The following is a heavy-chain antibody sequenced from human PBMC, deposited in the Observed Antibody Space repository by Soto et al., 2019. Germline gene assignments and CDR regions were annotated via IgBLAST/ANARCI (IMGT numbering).Heavy chain of an antibody. CDR2: IYYSGST. Sequence: QVQLQESGPGLVKPSETPSLTCTVSGGSVSSGSYYWSWIRQPPGKGLEWIGYIYYSGSTNYNPSLKSRVTISVDTPKNQFSLKLSSVTAANTAAYYCARVRGWYFDYWGQGTLVTVSS. D-gene: IGHD6-19*01. CDR1: GGSVSSGSYY. J-gene: IGHJ4*02. V-gene: IGHV4-61*01. CDR3: ARVRGWYFDY.